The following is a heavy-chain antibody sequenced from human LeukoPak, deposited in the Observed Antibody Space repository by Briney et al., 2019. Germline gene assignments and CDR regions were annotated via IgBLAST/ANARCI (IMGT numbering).Heavy chain of an antibody. J-gene: IGHJ4*02. CDR1: GFTFSSYS. CDR2: ISSSSSYI. D-gene: IGHD2-15*01. V-gene: IGHV3-21*01. CDR3: AREGVVVVAATTSNFDY. Sequence: PGGSLRLSCAASGFTFSSYSMNWVRQAPGKGLEWVSSISSSSSYIYYADSVKGRFTISRDNAKNSLYLQMNSLRAEDTAVYYCAREGVVVVAATTSNFDYWGQGTLVTVSS.